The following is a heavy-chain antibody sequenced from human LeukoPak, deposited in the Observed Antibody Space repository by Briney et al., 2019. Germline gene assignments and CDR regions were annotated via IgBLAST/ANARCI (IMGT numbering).Heavy chain of an antibody. Sequence: TSETLSLTCTVSGGSINNYYWSWIRQPPGKGLEWIGYIYYRGSTNYNPSLKSRVTFSVDASKNQFSLKLNSVTAADTAVYYCAKGVNYFVLEYWGQGTLVTISS. D-gene: IGHD3-10*02. CDR2: IYYRGST. CDR1: GGSINNYY. CDR3: AKGVNYFVLEY. J-gene: IGHJ4*02. V-gene: IGHV4-59*01.